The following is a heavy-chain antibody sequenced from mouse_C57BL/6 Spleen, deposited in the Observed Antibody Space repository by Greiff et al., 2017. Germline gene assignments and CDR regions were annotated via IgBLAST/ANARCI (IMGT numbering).Heavy chain of an antibody. J-gene: IGHJ2*01. Sequence: QVQLQQPGAELVKPGASVKLSCKASGYTFTSYWMHWVKPRPGQGLEWIGMIHPNSGSTNYNEKFKSKATLTVDKSSSTAYMQLSSLTSEDSAVYYCARSTTVYYFDYWGQGTTLTVSS. CDR1: GYTFTSYW. V-gene: IGHV1-64*01. CDR2: IHPNSGST. CDR3: ARSTTVYYFDY. D-gene: IGHD1-1*01.